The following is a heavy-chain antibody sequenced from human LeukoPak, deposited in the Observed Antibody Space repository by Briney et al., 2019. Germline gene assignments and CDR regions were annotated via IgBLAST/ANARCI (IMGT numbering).Heavy chain of an antibody. CDR2: INSDGSST. CDR3: ARESTEYYFDY. D-gene: IGHD4-17*01. V-gene: IGHV3-74*01. J-gene: IGHJ4*02. CDR1: GFTFSSYW. Sequence: GGSLRLSCAASGFTFSSYWMHWVRQAPGKGLVWVSRINSDGSSTSYADSVKGQFTISRDNAKNTLYLQMNSLRAEGTAVYYCARESTEYYFDYWGQGTLVIVSS.